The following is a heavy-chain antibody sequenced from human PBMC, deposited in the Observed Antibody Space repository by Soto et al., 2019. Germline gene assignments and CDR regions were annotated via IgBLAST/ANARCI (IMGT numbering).Heavy chain of an antibody. Sequence: GGSLRLSCAASGFTFDDYAMHWVRQAPGKGLEWVSGISWNSGSIGYADSVKGRFTISRDNAKNSLYLQMNSLRAEDTALYYCAKDRIPMTTGLAWADAFDIWGQGTMVTVSS. V-gene: IGHV3-9*01. CDR2: ISWNSGSI. CDR3: AKDRIPMTTGLAWADAFDI. CDR1: GFTFDDYA. D-gene: IGHD4-17*01. J-gene: IGHJ3*02.